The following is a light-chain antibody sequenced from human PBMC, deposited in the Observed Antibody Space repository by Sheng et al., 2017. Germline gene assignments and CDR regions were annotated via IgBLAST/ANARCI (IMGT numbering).Light chain of an antibody. CDR2: AAS. CDR3: QQYNSYSQYS. Sequence: DVQMTQSPSSLSASVGDGVTFTCRASQGISNSLAWYQQKPGKAPKLLLYAASRLESGVPSRFSGSGSGTDYSLTISSLQPEDFATYYCQQYNSYSQYSFGQGTKLEIK. V-gene: IGKV1-NL1*01. CDR1: QGISNS. J-gene: IGKJ2*03.